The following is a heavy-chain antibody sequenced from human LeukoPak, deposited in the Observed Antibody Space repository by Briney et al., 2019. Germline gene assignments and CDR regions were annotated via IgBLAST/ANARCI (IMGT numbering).Heavy chain of an antibody. D-gene: IGHD3-22*01. CDR3: ARVHGDYYYDSSGYHDY. J-gene: IGHJ4*02. CDR2: IYSGGST. V-gene: IGHV3-53*01. CDR1: GFTVSSNY. Sequence: GGSLRLSCAASGFTVSSNYMSWARQAPGKGLEWVSVIYSGGSTYYADSVKGRFTISRDNSKNTLYLQMNSLRAEDTAVYYCARVHGDYYYDSSGYHDYWGQGTLVTVSS.